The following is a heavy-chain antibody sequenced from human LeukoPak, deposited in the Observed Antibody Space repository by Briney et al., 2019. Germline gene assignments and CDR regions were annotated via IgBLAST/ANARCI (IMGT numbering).Heavy chain of an antibody. CDR2: INPSGGST. J-gene: IGHJ5*02. V-gene: IGHV1-46*01. Sequence: ASVKVSRKASGYTFTSQSMHWVRQAPGQGLEWMGIINPSGGSTGYAQKFQGRVTMTGDMSTSTVYMQLSSLRCEDTAVYYCARGDTYYYDSSGYYHNWFDPWGQGTLVTVSS. D-gene: IGHD3-22*01. CDR1: GYTFTSQS. CDR3: ARGDTYYYDSSGYYHNWFDP.